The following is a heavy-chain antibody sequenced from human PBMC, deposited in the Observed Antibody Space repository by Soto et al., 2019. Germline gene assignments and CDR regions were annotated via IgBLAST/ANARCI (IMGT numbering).Heavy chain of an antibody. V-gene: IGHV4-34*01. Sequence: QVQLQQWGAGLLKPSETLSLNCAVYGGSFSGYYWSWIRQPPGKGLEWIGEINHRGSINYNPSLKRRGTMSGDTTKSQCALKLNAVTAADTAVVYSARGARRRIPAASGRDDYYHGLDVWGQGTAVTVSS. J-gene: IGHJ6*02. CDR3: ARGARRRIPAASGRDDYYHGLDV. CDR2: INHRGSI. CDR1: GGSFSGYY. D-gene: IGHD2-15*01.